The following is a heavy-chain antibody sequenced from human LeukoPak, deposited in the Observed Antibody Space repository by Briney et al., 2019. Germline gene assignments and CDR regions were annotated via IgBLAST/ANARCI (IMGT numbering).Heavy chain of an antibody. CDR3: ARRRYYGSGSHYYYYYMDV. CDR1: GYTFTSYG. Sequence: GASVKVSCKASGYTFTSYGISWVRQAPGQGIEWVGWISAYNGNTNYAQKLQGRVTMTTDTSTSTAYMELRSLRSDDTAVYYCARRRYYGSGSHYYYYYMDVWGKGTTVTVSS. J-gene: IGHJ6*03. CDR2: ISAYNGNT. D-gene: IGHD3-10*01. V-gene: IGHV1-18*01.